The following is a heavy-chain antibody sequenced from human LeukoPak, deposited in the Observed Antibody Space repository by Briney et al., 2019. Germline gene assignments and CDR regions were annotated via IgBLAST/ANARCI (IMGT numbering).Heavy chain of an antibody. CDR1: GFTFSDYY. J-gene: IGHJ4*02. Sequence: PGGSLRLSCAASGFTFSDYYMSWIRQAPGKGLEWVSYISSSGSTIYYADSVKGRFTISRDNAKNSLYLQMISLRAEDTAVYYCARDSRRIAAAGGPGYWGQGTLVTVSS. D-gene: IGHD6-13*01. CDR3: ARDSRRIAAAGGPGY. CDR2: ISSSGSTI. V-gene: IGHV3-11*04.